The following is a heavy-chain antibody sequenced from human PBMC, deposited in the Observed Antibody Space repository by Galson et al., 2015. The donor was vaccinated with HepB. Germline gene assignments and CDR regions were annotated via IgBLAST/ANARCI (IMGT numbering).Heavy chain of an antibody. CDR3: AKEGGTMIRGFIFRPEELFDY. D-gene: IGHD3-10*01. V-gene: IGHV3-23*01. Sequence: SLRLSCAASGFTFSTYGMNWVRQAPGKGLEWVSTINSGGGDTYYADSVKGRFTISRDNSKNTLYLQMNSLRAEDTAIYYCAKEGGTMIRGFIFRPEELFDYWGQGILVTVSS. CDR2: INSGGGDT. J-gene: IGHJ4*02. CDR1: GFTFSTYG.